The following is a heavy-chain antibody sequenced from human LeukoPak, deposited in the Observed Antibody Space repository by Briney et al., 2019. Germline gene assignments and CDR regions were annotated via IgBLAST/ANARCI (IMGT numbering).Heavy chain of an antibody. D-gene: IGHD6-19*01. Sequence: GGSRRLSCAASGFTFSSYAMHWVRQAPGKGLEWVAVTSYDGSNKYYADSVKGRFAISRDNSKNTLYLQMNSLTVEDTAVYYCARLKAVAGFNDAFDIWGQGTMVTVSS. CDR2: TSYDGSNK. J-gene: IGHJ3*02. V-gene: IGHV3-30*09. CDR3: ARLKAVAGFNDAFDI. CDR1: GFTFSSYA.